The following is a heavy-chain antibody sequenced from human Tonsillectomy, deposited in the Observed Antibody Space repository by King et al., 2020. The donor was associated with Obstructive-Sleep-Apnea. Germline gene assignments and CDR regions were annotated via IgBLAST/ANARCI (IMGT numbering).Heavy chain of an antibody. CDR1: GFTFSSYA. Sequence: QLVQSGGGVVQPGRSLRLSCAASGFTFSSYAMHWVRQAPGKGLEWVAVISYDGSNKYYADSVKGRFTISRDNSKNTLYLQMNSLRAEDTAVYYCARDRYYYDSSGYSYYYYGMDVWGKGTTVTVSS. J-gene: IGHJ6*04. CDR3: ARDRYYYDSSGYSYYYYGMDV. V-gene: IGHV3-30*04. D-gene: IGHD3-22*01. CDR2: ISYDGSNK.